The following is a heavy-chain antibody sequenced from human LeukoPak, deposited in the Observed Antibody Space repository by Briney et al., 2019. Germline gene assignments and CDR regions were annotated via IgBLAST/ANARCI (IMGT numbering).Heavy chain of an antibody. D-gene: IGHD4-23*01. V-gene: IGHV3-73*01. J-gene: IGHJ3*01. Sequence: GGSLRLSCAASGFTFSGSAMHWVRQASGKGLEWVGRIRSKANSYATAYAASVKGRFTISRDDSKNTAYLQMNSLKTEDTAVYYCARDSVGPFRRSPTNAFDVWGQGTMVTVSS. CDR2: IRSKANSYAT. CDR1: GFTFSGSA. CDR3: ARDSVGPFRRSPTNAFDV.